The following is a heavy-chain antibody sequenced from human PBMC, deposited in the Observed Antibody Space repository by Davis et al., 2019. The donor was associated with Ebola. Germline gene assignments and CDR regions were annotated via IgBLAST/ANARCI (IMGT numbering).Heavy chain of an antibody. CDR1: GDSVSSNSAA. J-gene: IGHJ6*03. D-gene: IGHD3-22*01. V-gene: IGHV6-1*01. CDR3: ARDLSYYDSSGYYDYYYYMDV. CDR2: TYYRSKWYN. Sequence: HSQTLSLTCAISGDSVSSNSAAWNWIRQSPSRGLEWLGRTYYRSKWYNDYAVSVKSRITINPDTSKNQFSLQLNSVTPEDTAVYYCARDLSYYDSSGYYDYYYYMDVWGKGTTVTVSS.